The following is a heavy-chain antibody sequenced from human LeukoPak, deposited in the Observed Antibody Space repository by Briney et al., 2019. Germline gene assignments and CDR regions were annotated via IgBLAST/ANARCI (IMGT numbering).Heavy chain of an antibody. CDR2: IKGSDK. D-gene: IGHD1-7*01. CDR1: VFTFSNYW. V-gene: IGHV3-7*01. J-gene: IGHJ4*02. CDR3: AKDVDWNYDL. Sequence: AGGSLRLSCVGSVFTFSNYWMNRVPQAPGKGLEWVANIKGSDKGHVDSVKGRFSVSRDDARNSLYLQMDSLRAEDTAVYYCAKDVDWNYDLWGQGTVVRVSS.